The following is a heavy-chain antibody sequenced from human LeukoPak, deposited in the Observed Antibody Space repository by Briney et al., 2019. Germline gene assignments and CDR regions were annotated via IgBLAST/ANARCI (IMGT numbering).Heavy chain of an antibody. CDR1: GGSISSGGYS. J-gene: IGHJ4*02. CDR2: IYHSGST. V-gene: IGHV4-30-2*01. Sequence: SETLSLTCAVSGGSISSGGYSWSWIRQPPGKGLEWIGYIYHSGSTYYNPSLKSRVTISVDRSKNQFSLKLSSVTAADTAVYYCARGYYGSGSYYNDYWGQGTLVTVSS. D-gene: IGHD3-10*01. CDR3: ARGYYGSGSYYNDY.